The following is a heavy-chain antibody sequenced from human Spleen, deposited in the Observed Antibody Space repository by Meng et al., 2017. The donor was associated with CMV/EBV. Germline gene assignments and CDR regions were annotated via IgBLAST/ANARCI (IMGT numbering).Heavy chain of an antibody. D-gene: IGHD2-2*01. Sequence: ASVKVSCKASGYIFTAYYIHWVRQAPGQGLEWMGWINPNSGGTNYAQKFQGRVTMTRDTSITTAYMELSSLKSGDTAVFYCARGSHLRSVPDHVFDIWGQGTMVTVSS. V-gene: IGHV1-2*02. CDR3: ARGSHLRSVPDHVFDI. J-gene: IGHJ3*02. CDR2: INPNSGGT. CDR1: GYIFTAYY.